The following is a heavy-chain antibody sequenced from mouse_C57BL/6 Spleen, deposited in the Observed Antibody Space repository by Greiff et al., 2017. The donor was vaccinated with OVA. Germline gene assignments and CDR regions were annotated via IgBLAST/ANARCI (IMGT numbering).Heavy chain of an antibody. CDR1: GFNIKDDY. CDR2: IDPENGDT. J-gene: IGHJ2*01. D-gene: IGHD1-1*02. CDR3: TTAGTMALFDY. Sequence: VQLQQSGAELVRPGASVKLSCTASGFNIKDDYMHWVKQRPEQGLEWIGWIDPENGDTEYASKFQGKATITADTSSNTAYLQLSSLTSEDTAVYYCTTAGTMALFDYWGQGTTLTVSS. V-gene: IGHV14-4*01.